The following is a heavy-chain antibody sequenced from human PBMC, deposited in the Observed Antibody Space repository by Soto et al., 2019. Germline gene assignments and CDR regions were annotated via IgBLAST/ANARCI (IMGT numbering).Heavy chain of an antibody. V-gene: IGHV3-7*01. CDR3: ARATVRYGILTGYAYYFDY. D-gene: IGHD3-9*01. Sequence: GGSLRLSCAASGFTFSSYWMTWVRQAPGKGLEWVANIKQDGSEKYYVDPVKGRFTISGDNAKNSLYLQVNSLRAEDTAVYYCARATVRYGILTGYAYYFDYWGQGTLVTVSS. CDR2: IKQDGSEK. CDR1: GFTFSSYW. J-gene: IGHJ4*02.